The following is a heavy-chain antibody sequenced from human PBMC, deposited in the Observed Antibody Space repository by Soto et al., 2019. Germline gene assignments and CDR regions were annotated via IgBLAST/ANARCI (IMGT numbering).Heavy chain of an antibody. J-gene: IGHJ5*02. D-gene: IGHD2-21*02. Sequence: EVQLLESGGGLVQPGGSLRLSCAASGFTFSSYAMSWVRQAPGKGLEWVSTISSSGGSTHHADSVKGRFTISRDNSKNTLYLQMNSLRAEDTAVYYCAKFYGGNSAHTHTIDPWGQGTLVTVSS. CDR2: ISSSGGST. CDR3: AKFYGGNSAHTHTIDP. CDR1: GFTFSSYA. V-gene: IGHV3-23*01.